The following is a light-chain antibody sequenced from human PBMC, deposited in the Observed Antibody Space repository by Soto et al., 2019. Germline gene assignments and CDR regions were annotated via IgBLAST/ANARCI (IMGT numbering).Light chain of an antibody. CDR2: AAS. CDR1: QSISSY. CDR3: QQSYSTPPRT. V-gene: IGKV1-39*01. Sequence: DIQMTQSPSSLSASVGDRVTITCRASQSISSYLNWYQQKPGKAPTLLIYAASSLQSWVPSRFSGSGSGTDFTLTISSLQPEDFATYYCQQSYSTPPRTFGGGTKVEIK. J-gene: IGKJ4*01.